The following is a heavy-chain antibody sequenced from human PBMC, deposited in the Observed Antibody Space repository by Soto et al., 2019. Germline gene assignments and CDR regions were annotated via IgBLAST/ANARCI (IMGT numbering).Heavy chain of an antibody. D-gene: IGHD3-3*01. CDR3: ARDHDFWSGRSYYFDY. J-gene: IGHJ4*02. CDR2: IWYDGSNK. Sequence: QVQLVESGGGVVQPGRSLRRSCAASGFTFSSYGMHWVRQAPGKGLEWVAVIWYDGSNKYYADSVKGRFTISRDNSKNTLYLQMNSLRAEDTAVYYCARDHDFWSGRSYYFDYWGQGTLVTVSS. V-gene: IGHV3-33*01. CDR1: GFTFSSYG.